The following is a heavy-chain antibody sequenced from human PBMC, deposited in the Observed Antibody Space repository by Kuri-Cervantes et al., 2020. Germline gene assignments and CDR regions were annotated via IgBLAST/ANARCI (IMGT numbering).Heavy chain of an antibody. V-gene: IGHV3-30-3*01. J-gene: IGHJ4*02. Sequence: GGSLRLSCAASGFTFSSYAMHWVRQAPGKGLEWVAVISYDGSNKYYADSVKGRFTISRDNAKNTVYLQMNSLRAEDTAVYYCARGASGSYYQDYWGQGTLVTVSS. D-gene: IGHD1-26*01. CDR2: ISYDGSNK. CDR3: ARGASGSYYQDY. CDR1: GFTFSSYA.